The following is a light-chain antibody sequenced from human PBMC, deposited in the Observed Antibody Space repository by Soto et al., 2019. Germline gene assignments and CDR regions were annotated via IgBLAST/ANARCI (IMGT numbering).Light chain of an antibody. J-gene: IGKJ1*01. CDR1: QSLWHSNGYNY. V-gene: IGKV2-28*01. CDR3: MQPLQSWT. Sequence: DVAMTQSPLPLPVTPGEPASISCRSSQSLWHSNGYNYFDWYQQKPGQSPQVLIYLGSNRASGVPDRFSGSGSGTDFILKISRVEAEDVGVYYCMQPLQSWTFGQGTKVDIK. CDR2: LGS.